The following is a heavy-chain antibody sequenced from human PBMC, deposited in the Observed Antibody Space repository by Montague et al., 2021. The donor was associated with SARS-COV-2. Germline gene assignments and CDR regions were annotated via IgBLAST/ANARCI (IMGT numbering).Heavy chain of an antibody. J-gene: IGHJ4*02. Sequence: TLSLTCTVSGGSISSGGYYWSWNRQDKGKGLEGIGYIYYSGSTYYNPSLKSRVTIDVDTNKNQFSLKLITVTAAATAVYYCAQQTAGYCGGGSCYWGSGFDSWGQGTRVT. V-gene: IGHV4-31*03. CDR3: AQQTAGYCGGGSCYWGSGFDS. D-gene: IGHD2-15*01. CDR1: GGSISSGGYY. CDR2: IYYSGST.